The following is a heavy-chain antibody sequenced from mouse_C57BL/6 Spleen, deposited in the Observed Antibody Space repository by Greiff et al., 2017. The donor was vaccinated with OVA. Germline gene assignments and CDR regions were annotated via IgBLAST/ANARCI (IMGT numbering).Heavy chain of an antibody. J-gene: IGHJ2*01. Sequence: QVQLQQPGAELVMPGASVKLSCKASGYTFTSYWMHWVKQRPGQGLEWIGEIDPSDSYTNYNQKFKGKSTLTVDKSSSTAYMQLSSLTSEDSAVYYCAISKGNGNYAIDYWGQGTTLTVSS. CDR1: GYTFTSYW. CDR2: IDPSDSYT. D-gene: IGHD2-1*01. CDR3: AISKGNGNYAIDY. V-gene: IGHV1-69*01.